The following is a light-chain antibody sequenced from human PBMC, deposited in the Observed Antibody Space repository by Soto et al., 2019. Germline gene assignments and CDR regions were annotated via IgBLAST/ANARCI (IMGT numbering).Light chain of an antibody. CDR2: EGS. CDR3: GSYAGSRPVV. CDR1: SSDVGSYNL. V-gene: IGLV2-23*01. Sequence: QSALTQPASVSGSPGQSITISCTGTSSDVGSYNLVSWYQQHPGKAPKLMIYEGSKRPSGVSNRFSGSKSGNTASLTISGLKGGDEADYYCGSYAGSRPVVFGGGTKLTVL. J-gene: IGLJ2*01.